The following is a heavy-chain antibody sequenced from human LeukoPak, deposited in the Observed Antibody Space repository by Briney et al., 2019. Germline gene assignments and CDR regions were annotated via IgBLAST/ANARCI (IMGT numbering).Heavy chain of an antibody. CDR2: IYYSGRT. D-gene: IGHD1-26*01. CDR1: GGSISSSSYY. Sequence: PSETLSLTCTVSGGSISSSSYYWGWIRQPPGKGLEWIGSIYYSGRTYYNPSLKSRVTISVDTSKNQFSLKLSSVTAADTAVYYCARKWELYLVDYWGQGTLVTVSS. J-gene: IGHJ4*02. CDR3: ARKWELYLVDY. V-gene: IGHV4-39*07.